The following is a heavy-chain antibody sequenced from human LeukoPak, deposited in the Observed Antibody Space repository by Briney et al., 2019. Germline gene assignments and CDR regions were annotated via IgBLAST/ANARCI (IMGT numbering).Heavy chain of an antibody. D-gene: IGHD5-12*01. Sequence: GESLKISCRGSGYSFTSYWIGWVRQMPGKGLEWTGIIYPGDSDTRYSPSFQGQVTISADKSICTAYLQWSSLKASDTAMYYCARNVGYSGYVLGAFDIWGQGTMVTVSS. CDR2: IYPGDSDT. CDR1: GYSFTSYW. V-gene: IGHV5-51*01. CDR3: ARNVGYSGYVLGAFDI. J-gene: IGHJ3*02.